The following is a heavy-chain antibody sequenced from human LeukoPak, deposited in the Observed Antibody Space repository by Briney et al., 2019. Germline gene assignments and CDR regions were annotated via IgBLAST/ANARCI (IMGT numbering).Heavy chain of an antibody. CDR2: INHSGSA. Sequence: SETLSLTCAVYGGSFSGYYWSWIRQPPGKGLEWIGEINHSGSANYNPSLKSRVTISVDTSKNQFSLNLSSVTAADTAVYYCARGAPLLGSARGVAVWFDPWGQGTLVTVSS. V-gene: IGHV4-34*01. CDR1: GGSFSGYY. CDR3: ARGAPLLGSARGVAVWFDP. J-gene: IGHJ5*02. D-gene: IGHD3-10*01.